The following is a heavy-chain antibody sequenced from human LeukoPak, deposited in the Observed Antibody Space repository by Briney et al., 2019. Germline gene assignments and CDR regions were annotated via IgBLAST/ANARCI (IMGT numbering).Heavy chain of an antibody. Sequence: SETLSLTCTVSGGSISSYYWSWIRQPPGKGLEWIGYIYYSGSTNYNPSFKSRVTISVDTSKNQFSLKLSSVTAADTAVYYCARGGGSGSYYFGSYYYYYMDVWGKGTTVTVSS. D-gene: IGHD3-10*01. CDR3: ARGGGSGSYYFGSYYYYYMDV. CDR1: GGSISSYY. V-gene: IGHV4-59*01. CDR2: IYYSGST. J-gene: IGHJ6*03.